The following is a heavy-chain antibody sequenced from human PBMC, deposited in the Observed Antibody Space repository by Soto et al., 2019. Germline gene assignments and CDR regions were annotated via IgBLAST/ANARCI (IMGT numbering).Heavy chain of an antibody. CDR2: INAGNGNT. J-gene: IGHJ4*02. CDR1: GYTFTSYA. D-gene: IGHD3-3*01. V-gene: IGHV1-3*01. Sequence: ASVKGSCKASGYTFTSYAMHWVRQAPGQRLEWMGWINAGNGNTKYSQKFQGRVTITRDTSASTAYMELSSLRSEDTAVYYCAREILSRITIFGVVTPPDYWGQGTLVTVSS. CDR3: AREILSRITIFGVVTPPDY.